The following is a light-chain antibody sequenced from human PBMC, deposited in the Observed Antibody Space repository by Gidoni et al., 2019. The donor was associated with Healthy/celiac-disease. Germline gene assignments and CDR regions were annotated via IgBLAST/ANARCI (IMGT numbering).Light chain of an antibody. CDR1: QGISNY. J-gene: IGKJ1*01. CDR3: QKYNSAPRT. CDR2: AAS. Sequence: DIRMTQSPFSLSASVGDSVTITCRASQGISNYLAWYQQKPGKVPKLLIYAASTLQSGVPSRFSGSGSGTDFTLTISSLQPEDVATYYCQKYNSAPRTFGQGTKVEIK. V-gene: IGKV1-27*01.